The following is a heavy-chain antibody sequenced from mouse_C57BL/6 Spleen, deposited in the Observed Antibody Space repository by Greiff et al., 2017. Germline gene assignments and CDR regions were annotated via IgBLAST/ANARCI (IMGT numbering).Heavy chain of an antibody. CDR2: IDPSDSDT. CDR3: ARCRTNYSKGDAMDY. CDR1: GYTFTSYW. D-gene: IGHD2-5*01. V-gene: IGHV1-69*01. Sequence: QVQLQQPGAELVMPGASVKLSCKASGYTFTSYWMHWVKQRPGQGLEWIGEIDPSDSDTNYNQKFKGKSTLTVDKSSNTAYMQLSSLTSEDSAVYYGARCRTNYSKGDAMDYWGQGTSVTVSS. J-gene: IGHJ4*01.